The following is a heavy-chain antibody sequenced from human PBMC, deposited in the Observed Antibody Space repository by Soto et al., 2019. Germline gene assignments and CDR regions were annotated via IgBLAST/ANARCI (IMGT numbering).Heavy chain of an antibody. J-gene: IGHJ6*02. Sequence: QVQLVQSGAEVKKPGSSVKVSCKASGGTFSSYAISWVRQAPGQGLEWMGGIIPIFGTADYAQKFQGRVTITADESTITAFIYHIRLRSDEPAVSYCARQLEGNHYYFGMDVWGQGTTVTVSS. CDR3: ARQLEGNHYYFGMDV. CDR2: IIPIFGTA. V-gene: IGHV1-69*12. D-gene: IGHD6-13*01. CDR1: GGTFSSYA.